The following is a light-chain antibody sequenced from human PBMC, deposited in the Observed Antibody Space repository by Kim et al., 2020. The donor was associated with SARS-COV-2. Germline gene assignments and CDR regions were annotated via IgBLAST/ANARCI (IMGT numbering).Light chain of an antibody. CDR2: DAS. J-gene: IGKJ4*01. Sequence: DIQMTQSPSTLSTSAGNRVTITCRASQSLGNRLAWYQQKPGKAPKVLIYDASNLESGVPSRFSASGSGTEFTLTINSLQPDDFATYYCQQYNFYPLTFGGGTKVDIK. V-gene: IGKV1-5*01. CDR3: QQYNFYPLT. CDR1: QSLGNR.